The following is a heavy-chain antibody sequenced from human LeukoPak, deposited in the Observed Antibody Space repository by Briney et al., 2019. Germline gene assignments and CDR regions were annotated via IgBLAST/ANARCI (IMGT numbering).Heavy chain of an antibody. D-gene: IGHD3-22*01. J-gene: IGHJ1*01. CDR3: ARVPYSSGPTYFQH. Sequence: PGGSLRLSCAASGFTFSSYEMNWVRQAPGKGLEWVSYISSSGSTIYYADSVKGRFTISRDNAKNSLYLQMNSLRAEDTAVYYCARVPYSSGPTYFQHWGQGTLVTVSS. V-gene: IGHV3-48*03. CDR2: ISSSGSTI. CDR1: GFTFSSYE.